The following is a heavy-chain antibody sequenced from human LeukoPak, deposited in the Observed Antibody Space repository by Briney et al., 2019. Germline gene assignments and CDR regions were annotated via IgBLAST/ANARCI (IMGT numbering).Heavy chain of an antibody. CDR3: ARAGYTISSYRFDY. V-gene: IGHV4-4*07. CDR1: GGSINSYW. Sequence: SETLSLTCSVSGGSINSYWWSWVRQPAGKGLEFIGRIYTTGMTNYNPSLKSRVSMSVDTSKNQFSLELRSVTAADTAVYFCARAGYTISSYRFDYWGQGALVTVSS. J-gene: IGHJ4*02. CDR2: IYTTGMT. D-gene: IGHD3-16*02.